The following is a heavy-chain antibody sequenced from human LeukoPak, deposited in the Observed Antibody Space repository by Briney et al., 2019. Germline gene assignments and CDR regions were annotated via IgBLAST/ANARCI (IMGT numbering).Heavy chain of an antibody. Sequence: GGSLRLSCAASGFTFSSYAMSWVRQAPGKGLEWVSAITESGNIPYSADSVKGRFTISRDNSKNTLYLQMNGLRAEDTAVYYCAKGVEDSGIYYYYYMDVWGKGTTVTVSS. CDR1: GFTFSSYA. CDR3: AKGVEDSGIYYYYYMDV. V-gene: IGHV3-23*01. J-gene: IGHJ6*03. D-gene: IGHD2-15*01. CDR2: ITESGNIP.